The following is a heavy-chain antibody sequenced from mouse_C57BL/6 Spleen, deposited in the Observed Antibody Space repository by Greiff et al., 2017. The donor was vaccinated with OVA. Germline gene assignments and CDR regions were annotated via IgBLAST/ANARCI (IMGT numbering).Heavy chain of an antibody. CDR1: GYTFTSYW. J-gene: IGHJ3*01. Sequence: QVHVKQPGAELVKPGASVKLSCKASGYTFTSYWMHWVKQRPGRGLEWIGRIDPNSGGTKYNEKFKSKATLTVDKPSSTSYMQLSSLTSEDSAVYYCARDYYGSSPAWYAYWGQGTLVTVSA. CDR3: ARDYYGSSPAWYAY. D-gene: IGHD1-1*01. V-gene: IGHV1-72*01. CDR2: IDPNSGGT.